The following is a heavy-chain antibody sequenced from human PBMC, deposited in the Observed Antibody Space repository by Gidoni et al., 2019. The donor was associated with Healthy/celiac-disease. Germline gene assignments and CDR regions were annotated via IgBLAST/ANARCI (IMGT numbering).Heavy chain of an antibody. J-gene: IGHJ3*02. D-gene: IGHD2-15*01. CDR1: GFTFSNSW. V-gene: IGHV3-15*01. CDR2: IKRKTDGGTT. CDR3: TTEGDGYCSGGSCYGSAFDI. Sequence: EVQLVESGGGLVKPGGYLRLPCSASGFTFSNSWMSWVRQAPGKGLEWVDRIKRKTDGGTTDYAAPVKDRFTISRDDSKNTLYLQMNRLKTEDTAVYYCTTEGDGYCSGGSCYGSAFDIWGQGTMVTVSS.